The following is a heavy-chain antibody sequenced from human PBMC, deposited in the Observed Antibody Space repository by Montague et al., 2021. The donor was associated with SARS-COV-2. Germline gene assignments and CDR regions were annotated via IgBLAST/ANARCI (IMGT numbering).Heavy chain of an antibody. D-gene: IGHD3-16*01. V-gene: IGHV4-39*02. CDR2: IYYTGAT. CDR1: SGSIINSTYY. CDR3: AREMMGGVTTPFDV. Sequence: SETLSLTCSVSSGSIINSTYYWGWIRQPPGKELEWIGNIYYTGATFYNPSLMSRGTKSVDTSKNHLSLKLSSVTAADTAVYFCAREMMGGVTTPFDVWGRGSQVIVSS. J-gene: IGHJ4*02.